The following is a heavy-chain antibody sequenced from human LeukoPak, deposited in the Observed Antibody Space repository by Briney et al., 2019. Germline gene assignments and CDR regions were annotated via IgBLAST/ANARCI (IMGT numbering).Heavy chain of an antibody. J-gene: IGHJ2*01. D-gene: IGHD3-3*01. CDR2: INRDGSST. CDR3: ARGFSGDWYFDL. Sequence: GGSLRLSCAASGFTFSSYWMHWVRQAPGKGLVWVSRINRDGSSTSYAESVKGRFTISRDNAKNTLYLQMNSLRAEDTAVYYCARGFSGDWYFDLWGRGTLVTVSS. CDR1: GFTFSSYW. V-gene: IGHV3-74*01.